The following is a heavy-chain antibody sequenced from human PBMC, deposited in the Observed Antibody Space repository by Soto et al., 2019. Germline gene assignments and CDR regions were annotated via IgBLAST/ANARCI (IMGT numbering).Heavy chain of an antibody. D-gene: IGHD6-13*01. Sequence: QVHLVQSGAEVKKPGASVKVSCKASGYTFTNYGVSWVRQAPGQRLEWMGWISAYTRNTNYAQMFQGRVTMTTDTSTSTAYMELRSLKSQDTAVYYCVRDSGAKLSSSWGQGTLVTVSS. CDR2: ISAYTRNT. V-gene: IGHV1-18*01. CDR3: VRDSGAKLSSS. J-gene: IGHJ4*02. CDR1: GYTFTNYG.